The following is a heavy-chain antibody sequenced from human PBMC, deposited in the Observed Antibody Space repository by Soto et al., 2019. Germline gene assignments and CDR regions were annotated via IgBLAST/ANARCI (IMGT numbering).Heavy chain of an antibody. D-gene: IGHD4-17*01. CDR1: GFTFSSYG. CDR2: IWYDGSNK. CDR3: ARDLVYGDYVLAFDY. J-gene: IGHJ4*02. Sequence: GGSLRLSCAASGFTFSSYGMHWVRQAPGKGLEWVAVIWYDGSNKYYADSVKGRFTISRDNSKNTLYLQMNSLRAEDTAVYYCARDLVYGDYVLAFDYWVQGTLVTVSS. V-gene: IGHV3-33*01.